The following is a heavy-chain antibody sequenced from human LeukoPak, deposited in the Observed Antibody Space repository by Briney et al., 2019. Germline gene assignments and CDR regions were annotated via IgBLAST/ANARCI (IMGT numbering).Heavy chain of an antibody. Sequence: ASVKVSCKASGYTFTSYDINWVRQATGQGLEWMGWMNPNSGNTGYAQKFQGRVTMTRNTSISTAYMELSSLGSEDTAVYYCARDYSSSWFLYGMDVWGQGTTVTVSS. V-gene: IGHV1-8*01. CDR1: GYTFTSYD. D-gene: IGHD6-13*01. J-gene: IGHJ6*02. CDR2: MNPNSGNT. CDR3: ARDYSSSWFLYGMDV.